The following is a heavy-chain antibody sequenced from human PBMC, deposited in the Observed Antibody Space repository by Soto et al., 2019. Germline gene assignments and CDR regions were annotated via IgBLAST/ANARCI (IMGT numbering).Heavy chain of an antibody. V-gene: IGHV3-23*01. CDR3: ARRGSGSYDAS. D-gene: IGHD1-26*01. CDR2: ISGSGGST. J-gene: IGHJ5*02. Sequence: EVQLLESGGGLVQPGGSLRLSCAASGFTFSSYAMRWVRQAPGKGLEWVSAISGSGGSTYYADSVKGRFTISRDNSKIALYLQMNGLRAEETAVYYCARRGSGSYDASWGQGTLVTVSS. CDR1: GFTFSSYA.